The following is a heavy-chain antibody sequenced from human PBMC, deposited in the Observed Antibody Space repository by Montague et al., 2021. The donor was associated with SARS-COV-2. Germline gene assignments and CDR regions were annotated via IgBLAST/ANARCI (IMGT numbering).Heavy chain of an antibody. Sequence: CAISGDSVSSDTAAWHWIRHSPSRGLEWLGRTNYRSKWTSDYATSVEGRISIDPDTSKNQFFLHLRSVTPEDTGVYYCVRDTGSAQAGFDAWGQGTLVTVSS. CDR1: GDSVSSDTAA. J-gene: IGHJ4*02. CDR3: VRDTGSAQAGFDA. D-gene: IGHD4-17*01. CDR2: TNYRSKWTS. V-gene: IGHV6-1*01.